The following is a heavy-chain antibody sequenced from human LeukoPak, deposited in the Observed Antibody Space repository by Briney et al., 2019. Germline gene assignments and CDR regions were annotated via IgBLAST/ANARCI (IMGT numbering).Heavy chain of an antibody. Sequence: GGSLRLSCAAFGFTFSSYAMHWVRQAPGKGLEWVAVISYDGSNKYYADSVKGRFTISRDNSKNTLYLQMNSLRTEDTAVYYCARSHVTSNYFDYWGQGTLATVSS. D-gene: IGHD2-21*02. CDR2: ISYDGSNK. V-gene: IGHV3-30*04. J-gene: IGHJ4*02. CDR1: GFTFSSYA. CDR3: ARSHVTSNYFDY.